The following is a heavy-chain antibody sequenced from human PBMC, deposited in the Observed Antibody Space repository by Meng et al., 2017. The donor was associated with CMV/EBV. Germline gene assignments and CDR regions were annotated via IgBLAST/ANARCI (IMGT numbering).Heavy chain of an antibody. D-gene: IGHD2-2*01. CDR1: GFTFSSYG. V-gene: IGHV3-30*02. CDR2: IRYDGSNK. Sequence: CAASGFTFSSYGMHWVRQAPGKGLEWVAFIRYDGSNKYYADSVKGRFTISRDNSKNTLYLQMNSLRAEDTAMYYCARGYCSRTSCYPTSSYYG. J-gene: IGHJ6*01. CDR3: ARGYCSRTSCYPTSSYYG.